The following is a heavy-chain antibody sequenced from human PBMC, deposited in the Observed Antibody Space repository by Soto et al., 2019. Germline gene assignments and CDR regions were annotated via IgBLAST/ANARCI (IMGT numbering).Heavy chain of an antibody. D-gene: IGHD2-21*02. Sequence: PSETLSLTCTVSGGSISRYYWSWIRQPPGKGLEWIGYMYNTGSTVYNPPFKSRVTISVDTSKNQFSLKLNSVTAVDTAVYYCARDLWGYCGTDCYPLDVWGQGTTVTVS. CDR3: ARDLWGYCGTDCYPLDV. CDR1: GGSISRYY. CDR2: MYNTGST. V-gene: IGHV4-59*01. J-gene: IGHJ6*02.